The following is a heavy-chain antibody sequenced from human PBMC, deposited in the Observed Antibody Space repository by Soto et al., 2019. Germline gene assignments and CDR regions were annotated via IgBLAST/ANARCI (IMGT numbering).Heavy chain of an antibody. D-gene: IGHD6-13*01. V-gene: IGHV6-1*01. CDR1: GDSVYSNRAT. CDR3: GRLVGNSWIDY. J-gene: IGHJ4*02. CDR2: TYYRSKWYH. Sequence: PSQTLSLTCAISGDSVYSNRATWNWFRQSPSRGLEWLGRTYYRSKWYHDYAVSLNGRGTINPDTSQNQFSLHLTSVTPEDTAVYYCGRLVGNSWIDYWGQGTLVTVSS.